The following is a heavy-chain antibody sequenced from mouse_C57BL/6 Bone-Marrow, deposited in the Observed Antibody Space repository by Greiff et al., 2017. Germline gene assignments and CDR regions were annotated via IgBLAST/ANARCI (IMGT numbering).Heavy chain of an antibody. V-gene: IGHV3-6*01. J-gene: IGHJ3*01. D-gene: IGHD2-12*01. Sequence: EVQLQESGPGLVKPSQSLSLTCSVTGYSITSGYYWNWIRQFPGNKLEWMGYISYDGSNNYNPSLKNRISITRDTSKNQFFLKLNSVTTEDTATYYCASEDGPLRGFAYRGQGTLVTVSA. CDR1: GYSITSGYY. CDR3: ASEDGPLRGFAY. CDR2: ISYDGSN.